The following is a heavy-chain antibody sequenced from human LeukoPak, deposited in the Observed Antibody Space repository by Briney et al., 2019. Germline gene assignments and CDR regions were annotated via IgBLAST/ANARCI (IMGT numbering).Heavy chain of an antibody. D-gene: IGHD3-3*01. CDR3: ATLAYDLWSGPFGL. J-gene: IGHJ2*01. Sequence: PSETLSLTCTVSGGSISSGDYYWSWIRQPPGKGLEWIGYIYYSGSTYYNPSLKSRVTISVDTSKNQFSLKLSSVTAADTAVYYCATLAYDLWSGPFGLWGRGTLVTVSS. CDR2: IYYSGST. CDR1: GGSISSGDYY. V-gene: IGHV4-30-4*08.